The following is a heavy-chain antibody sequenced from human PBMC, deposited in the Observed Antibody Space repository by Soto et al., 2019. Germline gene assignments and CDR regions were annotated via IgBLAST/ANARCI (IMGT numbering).Heavy chain of an antibody. CDR3: ARIRHYYDFWSGYYI. V-gene: IGHV2-70*01. Sequence: SGPTLVNPTQTLTLTCTFSGFSLSTSGMCVSWIRQPPGKALEWLALIDWDDDKYYSASLKTRLTISKDTSKNQVVLTMTNMDPVDTATYYCARIRHYYDFWSGYYIWGQGTTVTVSS. J-gene: IGHJ6*02. D-gene: IGHD3-3*01. CDR2: IDWDDDK. CDR1: GFSLSTSGMC.